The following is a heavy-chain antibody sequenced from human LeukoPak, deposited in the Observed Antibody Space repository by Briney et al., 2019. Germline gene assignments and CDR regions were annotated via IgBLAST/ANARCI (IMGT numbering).Heavy chain of an antibody. V-gene: IGHV4-59*01. D-gene: IGHD3-16*01. Sequence: SETLSLTCTVSGGSISSYYWSWIRQPPGKGLEWIGYIYYSGSTNYNPSLKNRVTISVDTSKNQFSLKLSSVTAADTAVYYCAREAATFEEGFDYWGQGTLVTVSS. CDR2: IYYSGST. CDR3: AREAATFEEGFDY. CDR1: GGSISSYY. J-gene: IGHJ4*02.